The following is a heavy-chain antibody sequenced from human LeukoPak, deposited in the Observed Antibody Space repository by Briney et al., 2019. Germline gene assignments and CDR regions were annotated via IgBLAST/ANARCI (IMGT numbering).Heavy chain of an antibody. J-gene: IGHJ3*02. V-gene: IGHV3-21*01. CDR3: ARDKSPDSSGYYLADAFDI. D-gene: IGHD3-22*01. CDR1: GFTFSSNY. Sequence: GGSLRLSCAASGFTFSSNYMSWVRQAPGKGLEWVSSISSSSSYIYYADSVKGRFTISRDNAKNSLYLQMNSLRAEDTAVYYCARDKSPDSSGYYLADAFDIWGQGTMVTVSS. CDR2: ISSSSSYI.